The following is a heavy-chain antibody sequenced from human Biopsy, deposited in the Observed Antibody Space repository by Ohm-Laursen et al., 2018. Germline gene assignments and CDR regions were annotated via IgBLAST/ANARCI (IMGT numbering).Heavy chain of an antibody. CDR2: IYNRGST. CDR1: GGSISSDY. V-gene: IGHV4-59*01. J-gene: IGHJ3*01. Sequence: SGTLSLTCTVSGGSISSDYWSWIRQSPGKGLEWIGYIYNRGSTNYNPSLRGRITISVDTSKNQFSLKLSSVTAADTAVFFCASLYRLDDYWNDDPPDAFDVWGQGTRVTVSS. CDR3: ASLYRLDDYWNDDPPDAFDV. D-gene: IGHD3-3*01.